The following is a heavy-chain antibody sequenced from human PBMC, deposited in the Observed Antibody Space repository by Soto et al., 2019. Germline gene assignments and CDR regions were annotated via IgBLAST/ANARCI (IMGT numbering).Heavy chain of an antibody. CDR2: ISYDGSNK. D-gene: IGHD2-15*01. CDR1: EFTFSNYG. Sequence: SLRLSCAASEFTFSNYGIHWVRQAPGKGLEWVAAISYDGSNKYYADSVKGRFTISRDNSKNTLYLQMNSLRAEDTAVYYCAKVVGLLGYFDYWGQGTLVTVSS. J-gene: IGHJ4*02. CDR3: AKVVGLLGYFDY. V-gene: IGHV3-30*18.